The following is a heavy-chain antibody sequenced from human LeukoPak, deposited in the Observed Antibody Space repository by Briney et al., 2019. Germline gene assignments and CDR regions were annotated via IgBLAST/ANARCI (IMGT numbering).Heavy chain of an antibody. CDR2: IYQSGSGSS. CDR1: GGSIISSNYY. CDR3: ASTLRFLPYRRFDY. J-gene: IGHJ4*02. D-gene: IGHD3-3*01. V-gene: IGHV4-39*01. Sequence: SETLSLTCSLCGGSIISSNYYWGWIRQPPGKGLEWIGSIYQSGSGSSYYNPSLKSRVTISGDTSKNQFFLRLSSVTAADTAVYYCASTLRFLPYRRFDYWGQGTLVTVPS.